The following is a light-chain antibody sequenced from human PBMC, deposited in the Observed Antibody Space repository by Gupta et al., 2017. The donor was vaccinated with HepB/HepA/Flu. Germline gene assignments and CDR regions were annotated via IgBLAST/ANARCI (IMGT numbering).Light chain of an antibody. CDR3: QSYDNGDGV. J-gene: IGLJ2*01. CDR1: SGSIASNF. CDR2: EKN. V-gene: IGLV6-57*03. Sequence: NFMLTQHHSVSESPGKTVIIPCTRNSGSIASNFVPWYQHRPGSAPTTVIFEKNQRPSGVSDRFSGAIDSSSNSASLITSGLKSEDEADYYGQSYDNGDGVVGGGTKLTAL.